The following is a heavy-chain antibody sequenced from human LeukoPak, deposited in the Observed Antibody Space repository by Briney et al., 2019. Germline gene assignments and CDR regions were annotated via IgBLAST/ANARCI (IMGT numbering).Heavy chain of an antibody. CDR1: GLTVSSHY. Sequence: RGSLRLSCAASGLTVSSHYMSWVRQAPGKGLEWVSLVYSDGSTYYADSVKGRFTISRDNSKNTLYLQMNSLRAEDTAVYYCARALYYFGYWGQGTLVTVSS. J-gene: IGHJ4*02. CDR2: VYSDGST. CDR3: ARALYYFGY. V-gene: IGHV3-53*01.